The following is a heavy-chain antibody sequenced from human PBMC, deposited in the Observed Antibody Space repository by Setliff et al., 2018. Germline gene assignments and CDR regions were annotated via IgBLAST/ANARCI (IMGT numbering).Heavy chain of an antibody. D-gene: IGHD2-2*02. CDR2: IIPIFGTA. V-gene: IGHV1-69*13. Sequence: PSVKVSCKASGGTFSSYAISWVRQAPGQGLEWMGGIIPIFGTANYAQKFQGRVTITADESTSTAYMELSSLRSEDTAVYYCARDSRGLVPAAIEGSYYYYGMDVWGQGTTVTVSS. J-gene: IGHJ6*02. CDR1: GGTFSSYA. CDR3: ARDSRGLVPAAIEGSYYYYGMDV.